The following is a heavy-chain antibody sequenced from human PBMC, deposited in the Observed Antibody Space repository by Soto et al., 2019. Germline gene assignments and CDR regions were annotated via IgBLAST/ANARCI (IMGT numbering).Heavy chain of an antibody. D-gene: IGHD1-1*01. CDR1: GYTFTTYG. CDR3: ARERPLEDSPLADAFDV. J-gene: IGHJ3*01. V-gene: IGHV1-18*01. CDR2: ISGHNGKT. Sequence: QVHLVQSGAEVKKPGASVKVSCNSSGYTFTTYGVAWVRLVPGQGLEWMGWISGHNGKTFYAQSFQDRVTMTTDTSTSTAYMELRSLRSDDTAVYFCARERPLEDSPLADAFDVWGQGTRVTVSS.